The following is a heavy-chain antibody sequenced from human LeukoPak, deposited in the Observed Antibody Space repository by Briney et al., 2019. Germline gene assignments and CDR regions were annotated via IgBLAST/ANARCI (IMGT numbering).Heavy chain of an antibody. CDR2: IYYSGST. V-gene: IGHV4-39*07. CDR3: AREVYSSGWYTSNYFDY. D-gene: IGHD6-19*01. Sequence: SETLSLTCTVSGGSISSSSYYWGWIRQPPGKGLEWIGSIYYSGSTYYNPSLKSRVTISVDTSKNQFSLKLSSVTAADTAVYYCAREVYSSGWYTSNYFDYWGQGTLVTVSS. J-gene: IGHJ4*02. CDR1: GGSISSSSYY.